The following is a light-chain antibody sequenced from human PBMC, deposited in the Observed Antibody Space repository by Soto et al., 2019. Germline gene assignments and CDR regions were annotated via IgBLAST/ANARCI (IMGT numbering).Light chain of an antibody. CDR2: GAS. CDR1: QSVSSN. J-gene: IGKJ1*01. CDR3: QHYNNWPPWT. Sequence: EIVLTQSPGTLSVSPGERATLSCRASQSVSSNLAWYQQKPGQAPRLLIYGASTRATGIPARFSGSGSGTEFTLTISSLQSEDFAVYYCQHYNNWPPWTFGQGTKVDIK. V-gene: IGKV3-15*01.